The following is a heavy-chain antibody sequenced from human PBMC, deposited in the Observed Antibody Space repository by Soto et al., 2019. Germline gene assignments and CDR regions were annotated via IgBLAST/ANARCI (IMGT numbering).Heavy chain of an antibody. V-gene: IGHV3-74*01. CDR2: INSDGSST. J-gene: IGHJ5*02. Sequence: GGAPRLSCAGSWFTFRRYWMHLGRPAPGKGLVWVSRINSDGSSTSYADSVEGRFTISRDNAKNTLYLQMNSLRAEDTAIYYCARVQLRSTGWYPWGQGTLVTVSS. CDR1: WFTFRRYW. CDR3: ARVQLRSTGWYP. D-gene: IGHD6-19*01.